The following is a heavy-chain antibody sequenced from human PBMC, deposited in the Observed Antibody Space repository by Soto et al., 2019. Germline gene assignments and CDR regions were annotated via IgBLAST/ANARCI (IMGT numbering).Heavy chain of an antibody. Sequence: GGSLRLSCAASGFTFSSYAMSWVRQAPGKGLEWVSAISGSGGSTYYADSVKGRSTISRDNSKNTLYLQMNSLRAEDTAVYYCSISSGRPGYFYFWGQGTLVTVSS. CDR3: SISSGRPGYFYF. D-gene: IGHD6-19*01. CDR2: ISGSGGST. V-gene: IGHV3-23*01. CDR1: GFTFSSYA. J-gene: IGHJ4*02.